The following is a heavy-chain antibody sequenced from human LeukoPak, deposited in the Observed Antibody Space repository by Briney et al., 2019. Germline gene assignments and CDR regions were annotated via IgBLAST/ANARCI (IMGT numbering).Heavy chain of an antibody. CDR3: ARDQAVAEAEFDY. V-gene: IGHV3-74*01. CDR1: GFTFSSYW. D-gene: IGHD6-19*01. Sequence: GGSLRLSCAASGFTFSSYWMHWVRQAPGKGLVWVSRINSDGSSTSYADSVKGRFTISRDNAKNTLYQQMNSLRAEDTAVYYCARDQAVAEAEFDYWGQGTLVTVSS. CDR2: INSDGSST. J-gene: IGHJ4*02.